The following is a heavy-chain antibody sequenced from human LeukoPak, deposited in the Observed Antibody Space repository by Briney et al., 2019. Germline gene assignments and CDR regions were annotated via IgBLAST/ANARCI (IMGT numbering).Heavy chain of an antibody. Sequence: PSQTLSLTCTVSGGSISSGGYYWSWIRQDPGKGLEWSGNIYSSGSTYYNPSLKSRVTISVATSKNQFSLQLSSVTAADTAVYYCARGGQFYYDSSGYYYDGFDYWGQGTLVTVSS. CDR1: GGSISSGGYY. CDR2: IYSSGST. D-gene: IGHD3-22*01. V-gene: IGHV4-31*03. J-gene: IGHJ4*02. CDR3: ARGGQFYYDSSGYYYDGFDY.